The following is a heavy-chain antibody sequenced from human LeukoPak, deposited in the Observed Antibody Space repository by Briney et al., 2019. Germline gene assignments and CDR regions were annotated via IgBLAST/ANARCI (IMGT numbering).Heavy chain of an antibody. J-gene: IGHJ5*02. CDR3: ARDLAGHGGNAYNWFDP. CDR2: ITHSGIT. CDR1: GASISSSSFY. D-gene: IGHD4-23*01. Sequence: WETLSLTRTVSGASISSSSFYWGWIRQPPGKGLEWIGSITHSGITYDNPSLKSRVTMSVDTSRNQFSLKLTSVTAADTAVYYCARDLAGHGGNAYNWFDPWGQGTLVTVSS. V-gene: IGHV4-39*07.